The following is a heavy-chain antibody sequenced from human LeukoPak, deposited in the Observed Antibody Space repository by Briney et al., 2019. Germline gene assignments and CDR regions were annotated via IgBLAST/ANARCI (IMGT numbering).Heavy chain of an antibody. CDR3: AREGMATILGDY. J-gene: IGHJ4*02. D-gene: IGHD5-24*01. CDR2: IWYDGSNK. CDR1: GFTFSSYG. V-gene: IGHV3-33*01. Sequence: GGSLRLSCAASGFTFSSYGMHWVRQAPGKGLEWVAVIWYDGSNKYYADSVKGRFTISRDNSKNTLYLQMSSLRAEDTAVYYCAREGMATILGDYWGQGTLVTVSS.